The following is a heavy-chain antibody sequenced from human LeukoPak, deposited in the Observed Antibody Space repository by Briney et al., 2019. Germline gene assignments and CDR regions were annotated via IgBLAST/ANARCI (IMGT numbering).Heavy chain of an antibody. CDR1: GYSFTSYW. CDR2: IYPGDSDT. D-gene: IGHD3-10*01. V-gene: IGHV5-51*01. CDR3: ARLWPPKKLLWFGDLLEGVDY. J-gene: IGHJ4*02. Sequence: GESLKISCKGSGYSFTSYWIGWVRQMPGKGLEWMGIIYPGDSDTRYSPSFQGQVTISADKSISTAYLQWSSLKASDTAMYYCARLWPPKKLLWFGDLLEGVDYWGQGTLVTVSS.